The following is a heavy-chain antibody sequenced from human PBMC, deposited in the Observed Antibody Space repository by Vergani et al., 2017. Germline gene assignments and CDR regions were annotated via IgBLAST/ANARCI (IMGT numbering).Heavy chain of an antibody. V-gene: IGHV3-73*02. CDR1: GFTFSGSA. Sequence: EVQLVESGGGLVQPGGSLKLSCAASGFTFSGSAMHWVRQASGKGLEWVGRIRSKANSYATAYAASVKGRFTISSDDSKNTAHLPMNSLKTEDTAVYYCARERSYCSSTSSYDYYYGMDVWGQGCTVTVSS. D-gene: IGHD2-2*01. CDR3: ARERSYCSSTSSYDYYYGMDV. J-gene: IGHJ6*02. CDR2: IRSKANSYAT.